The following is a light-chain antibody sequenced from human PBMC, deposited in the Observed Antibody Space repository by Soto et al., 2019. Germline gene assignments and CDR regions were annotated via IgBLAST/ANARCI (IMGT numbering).Light chain of an antibody. CDR3: PPYNNWPLYT. Sequence: EIVMTQSPATLSVSPGERATLSCRASQSVSRNLAWYQQRPGRATRLLIYDASTRATDIPARFSGSGSGTEFTRTISSLQSEDFAVYYCPPYNNWPLYTFGQGTKLEIK. CDR1: QSVSRN. CDR2: DAS. V-gene: IGKV3-15*01. J-gene: IGKJ2*01.